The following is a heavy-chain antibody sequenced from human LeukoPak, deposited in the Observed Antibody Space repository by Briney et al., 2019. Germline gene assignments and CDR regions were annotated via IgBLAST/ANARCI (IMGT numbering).Heavy chain of an antibody. CDR1: DDSVSNGNYY. V-gene: IGHV4-61*03. CDR3: ARSQNYYGSGDY. D-gene: IGHD3-10*01. Sequence: SETLSLTCIVSDDSVSNGNYYWSWLRQPPGKALEWIGYIYYTGSTYYNPSLEGRVTISVDTSRNHFSVKLNSVTAADTAVYYCARSQNYYGSGDYWSQGTLVTVSS. J-gene: IGHJ4*02. CDR2: IYYTGST.